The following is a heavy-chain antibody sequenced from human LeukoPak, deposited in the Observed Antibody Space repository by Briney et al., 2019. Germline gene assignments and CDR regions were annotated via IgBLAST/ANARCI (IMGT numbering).Heavy chain of an antibody. CDR3: ARDSAEQLADGFDI. Sequence: SVKVSCKASGGTFSSYAISWVRQAPGQGLEWMGGIIPIFGTAIYAQKFQGTVTITADKSTSTAYMELSSLRSEDTAVYYCARDSAEQLADGFDIWGQGTMVTVSS. V-gene: IGHV1-69*06. CDR1: GGTFSSYA. CDR2: IIPIFGTA. J-gene: IGHJ3*02. D-gene: IGHD6-13*01.